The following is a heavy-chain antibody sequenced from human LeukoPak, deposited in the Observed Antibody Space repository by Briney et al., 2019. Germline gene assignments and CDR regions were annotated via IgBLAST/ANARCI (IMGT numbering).Heavy chain of an antibody. D-gene: IGHD5-12*01. CDR3: AKDPRSGYRQ. CDR1: GFSFDNYA. CDR2: ISGDGSTT. V-gene: IGHV3-43*02. J-gene: IGHJ4*02. Sequence: GESLRLSCAASGFSFDNYAMHWVRQAPGKGLEWVSLISGDGSTTYSADSVKGRFTISRDNSKNSLYLQMNSLKTEDTGLYYCAKDPRSGYRQWGQGTLVTVSS.